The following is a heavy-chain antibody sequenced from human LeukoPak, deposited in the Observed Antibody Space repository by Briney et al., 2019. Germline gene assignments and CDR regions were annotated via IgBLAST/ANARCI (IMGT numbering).Heavy chain of an antibody. V-gene: IGHV3-48*01. Sequence: GGSLRLSCAASGFTFSSYSMNWVRQAPGKGLEWVSYISSSSSTIYYADSVKGRFTISRDNAKNSLYLQMNSLRAEDTAVYYCARDYFNCSSTSCQSYYYYYMDVWGKGTTVTVSS. CDR3: ARDYFNCSSTSCQSYYYYYMDV. CDR2: ISSSSSTI. CDR1: GFTFSSYS. D-gene: IGHD2-2*01. J-gene: IGHJ6*03.